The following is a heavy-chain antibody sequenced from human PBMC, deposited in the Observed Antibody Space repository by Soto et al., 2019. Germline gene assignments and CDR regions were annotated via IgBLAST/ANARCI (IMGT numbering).Heavy chain of an antibody. Sequence: SQTLSLTCAIFGDSVSSNSAAWNWIRQSPSRGLEWLGRTYYRSKWYNDYAVSVKSRITINPDTSKNQFSLQLNSVTPEDTAVYFCLSIVEYIAAHSSYYYLMDVWGKGTSVTVSS. V-gene: IGHV6-1*01. CDR3: LSIVEYIAAHSSYYYLMDV. D-gene: IGHD6-13*01. J-gene: IGHJ6*03. CDR1: GDSVSSNSAA. CDR2: TYYRSKWYN.